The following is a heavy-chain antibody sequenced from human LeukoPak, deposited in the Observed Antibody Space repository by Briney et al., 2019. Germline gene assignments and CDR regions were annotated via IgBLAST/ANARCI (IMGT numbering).Heavy chain of an antibody. V-gene: IGHV3-49*03. Sequence: GRSLRPSCTASGFTFGDYAMSWFRQAPGKGLEWVGSIRSKAYGGTTEYAASVKGRFTISRDDSKSIAYLQMNSLKTEDTAVYYCTEAGTNPDAFDIWGQGTMVTVSS. J-gene: IGHJ3*02. D-gene: IGHD1-1*01. CDR3: TEAGTNPDAFDI. CDR2: IRSKAYGGTT. CDR1: GFTFGDYA.